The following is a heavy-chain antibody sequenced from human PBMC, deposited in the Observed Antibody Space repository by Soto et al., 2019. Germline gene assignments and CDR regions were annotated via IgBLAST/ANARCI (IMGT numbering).Heavy chain of an antibody. V-gene: IGHV1-8*01. CDR3: ARAYRLDSSSWYGESYYYGMDV. D-gene: IGHD6-13*01. CDR1: GYTFTSYD. Sequence: ASVKVSCKASGYTFTSYDINWVRQATGQGLEWMGWMNPNSGNTGYAQKFQGRVTMTRNTSISTAYMELSSLRSEDTAVYYCARAYRLDSSSWYGESYYYGMDVWGQGTTVTVSS. J-gene: IGHJ6*02. CDR2: MNPNSGNT.